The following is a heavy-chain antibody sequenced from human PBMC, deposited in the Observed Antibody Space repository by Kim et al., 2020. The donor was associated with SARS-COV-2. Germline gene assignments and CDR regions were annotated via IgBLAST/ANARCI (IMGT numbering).Heavy chain of an antibody. V-gene: IGHV1-18*01. CDR3: ARVARRTTDYFDY. D-gene: IGHD4-17*01. Sequence: AEMLQGRVSMTTDTSTSTAYMELRSLRSDDTAVYYCARVARRTTDYFDYWGQGTLVTVSS. J-gene: IGHJ4*02.